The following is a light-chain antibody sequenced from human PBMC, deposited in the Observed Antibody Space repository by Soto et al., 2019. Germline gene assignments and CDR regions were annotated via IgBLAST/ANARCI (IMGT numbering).Light chain of an antibody. J-gene: IGKJ4*01. CDR1: QSVSSSY. CDR3: QQRSNWPLT. V-gene: IGKV3D-20*02. Sequence: EIGLTQSPGTLSLSPGERATLSCRASQSVSSSYLAWYQQKPGQAPRLLIYDASNGATGIPARFSGSGSGTDFTLTISSLEPEDFAVYYCQQRSNWPLTFGGGTKVDIK. CDR2: DAS.